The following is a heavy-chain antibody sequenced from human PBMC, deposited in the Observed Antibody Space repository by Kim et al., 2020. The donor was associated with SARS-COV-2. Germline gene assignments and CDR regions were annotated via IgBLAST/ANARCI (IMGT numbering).Heavy chain of an antibody. CDR1: VYTFTSYY. J-gene: IGHJ5*02. Sequence: ASVKVSCKASVYTFTSYYMHWVRQSPGQGLEWMGIINSSVGITSYAQKFQGRVTMTRYTSTSTVYMELSSLRSEDTAVYYCARAAGYGSGSFNWFDPWGQGTLVTVSA. CDR2: INSSVGIT. CDR3: ARAAGYGSGSFNWFDP. V-gene: IGHV1-46*01. D-gene: IGHD3-10*01.